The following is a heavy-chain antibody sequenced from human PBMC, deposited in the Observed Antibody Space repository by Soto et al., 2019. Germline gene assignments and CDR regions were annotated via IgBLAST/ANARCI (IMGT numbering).Heavy chain of an antibody. CDR3: ARDMYSSSWYVPIDY. Sequence: VQLVESGGGLVKPGRSLRLSCAASGFTFSSYGMHWVRQAPGKGLEWVAVIWYDGSNKYYADSVKGRFTISRDNSKNTLYLQMNSLRAEDTAVYYCARDMYSSSWYVPIDYWGQGTLVTVSS. CDR2: IWYDGSNK. J-gene: IGHJ4*02. CDR1: GFTFSSYG. V-gene: IGHV3-33*01. D-gene: IGHD6-13*01.